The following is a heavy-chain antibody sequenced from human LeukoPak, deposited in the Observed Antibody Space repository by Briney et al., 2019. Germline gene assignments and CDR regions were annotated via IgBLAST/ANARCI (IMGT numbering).Heavy chain of an antibody. J-gene: IGHJ5*02. V-gene: IGHV1-69*05. CDR3: ATSESGRSWDWFAP. CDR2: LTQFFRRT. D-gene: IGHD3-10*01. Sequence: SVKVSCKASGGSFRTYPISWVRQAPGQGLEWMGGLTQFFRRTNYTQKFQGRLTITTDESSSTAYMELSDLRPDDTAVYYCATSESGRSWDWFAPWGQGTLVTVSS. CDR1: GGSFRTYP.